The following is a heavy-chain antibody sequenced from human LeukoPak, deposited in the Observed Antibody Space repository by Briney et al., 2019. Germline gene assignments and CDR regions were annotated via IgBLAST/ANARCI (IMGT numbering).Heavy chain of an antibody. J-gene: IGHJ4*02. CDR1: GFTFSSYS. Sequence: GGSLRLSCAASGFTFSSYSMNWVRQAPGKGLEWVSSISSSSSNINYADSVKGRFTISRDNANNSLYLQMSSLRAEDTAVYYCGRGRRGSYNVDYWGQGTLVTVSS. CDR3: GRGRRGSYNVDY. V-gene: IGHV3-21*01. CDR2: ISSSSSNI. D-gene: IGHD1-26*01.